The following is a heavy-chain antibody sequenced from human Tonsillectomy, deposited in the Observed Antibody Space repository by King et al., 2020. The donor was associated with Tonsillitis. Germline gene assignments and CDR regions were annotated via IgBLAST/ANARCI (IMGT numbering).Heavy chain of an antibody. CDR1: GGSISSSSYY. D-gene: IGHD3-10*01. V-gene: IGHV4-39*01. Sequence: QLQESGPGLVKPSETLSLTCTVSGGSISSSSYYWGWIRQPPGKGLEWIGSIYYSGSTYYNPSLKSRVTISVDTSKNQFSLKLSSVTAADTAVYYCARPQIPLYYGSGRYYNGVVIWFDPGGPGTLVTVAS. CDR2: IYYSGST. CDR3: ARPQIPLYYGSGRYYNGVVIWFDP. J-gene: IGHJ5*02.